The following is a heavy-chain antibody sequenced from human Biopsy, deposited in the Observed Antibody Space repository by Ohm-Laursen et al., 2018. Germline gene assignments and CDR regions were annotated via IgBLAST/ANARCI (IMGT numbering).Heavy chain of an antibody. CDR3: TRSAGYGYDY. CDR2: IKKKSNNDAT. D-gene: IGHD5-12*01. Sequence: SLRLSCAASGFNLSAFALHWVRQASGRGLEWVGRIKKKSNNDATAYAESMKGRFSIFRDDSKSTSFLQMNSLKIEDTAVYFCTRSAGYGYDYWGQGILVPVSS. V-gene: IGHV3-73*01. J-gene: IGHJ4*02. CDR1: GFNLSAFA.